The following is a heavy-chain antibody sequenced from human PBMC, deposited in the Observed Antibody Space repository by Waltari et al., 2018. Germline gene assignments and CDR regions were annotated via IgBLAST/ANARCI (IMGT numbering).Heavy chain of an antibody. D-gene: IGHD5-18*01. CDR3: ARLHEGYSYGYQDY. CDR1: GYTFTNYW. Sequence: EVQLVQSGAEVKKPGEFLKISCKGSGYTFTNYWIGWLRQRPGEGLEWMGITYPVCSATRYNPSFQGQVTISADKCISTAYLQWSSLKASDTAMYYCARLHEGYSYGYQDYWGQGTLVTGSS. J-gene: IGHJ4*02. V-gene: IGHV5-51*01. CDR2: TYPVCSAT.